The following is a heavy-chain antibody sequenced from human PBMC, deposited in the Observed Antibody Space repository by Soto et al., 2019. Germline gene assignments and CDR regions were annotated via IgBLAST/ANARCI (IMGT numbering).Heavy chain of an antibody. Sequence: GGSLRLSCAASGFTFSNYGMHWVRQNPGKGLEWVALILYDGSNKYYGDSVKGRFTISRDNSKNTLYLQVSSLRAEDTAVYYCAKSRDAYNFYFYYGTEVWGKETTVNVSS. J-gene: IGHJ6*04. CDR1: GFTFSNYG. CDR3: AKSRDAYNFYFYYGTEV. D-gene: IGHD2-2*01. V-gene: IGHV3-30*18. CDR2: ILYDGSNK.